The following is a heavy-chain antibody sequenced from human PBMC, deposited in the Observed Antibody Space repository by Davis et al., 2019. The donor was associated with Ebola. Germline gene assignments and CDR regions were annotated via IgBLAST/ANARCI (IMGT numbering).Heavy chain of an antibody. CDR3: ARGGNSEVSYYYGMDV. J-gene: IGHJ6*02. V-gene: IGHV1-8*01. CDR2: MNPNSGNT. D-gene: IGHD4-23*01. Sequence: ASVKVSCKASGYTFTSYDINWVRQATGQGLEWMGWMNPNSGNTNYAQKLQGRVTMTTDTSTSTAYMELRSLRSEDTAVYYCARGGNSEVSYYYGMDVWGQGTTVTVSS. CDR1: GYTFTSYD.